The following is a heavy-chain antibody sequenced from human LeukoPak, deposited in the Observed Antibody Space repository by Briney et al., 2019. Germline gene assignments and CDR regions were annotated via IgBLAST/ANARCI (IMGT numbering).Heavy chain of an antibody. CDR2: ISGSGENT. J-gene: IGHJ4*02. V-gene: IGHV3-23*01. Sequence: GGSLRLSCAASGFTFSSYAMSWVRQAPGKGLEWVSGISGSGENTYYADSVKGRFTISRDNSKNTLYLQMNSLRAEDTAGYYCAKGGSHYDFWSGYWGPGTLVTVSS. CDR1: GFTFSSYA. CDR3: AKGGSHYDFWSGY. D-gene: IGHD3-3*01.